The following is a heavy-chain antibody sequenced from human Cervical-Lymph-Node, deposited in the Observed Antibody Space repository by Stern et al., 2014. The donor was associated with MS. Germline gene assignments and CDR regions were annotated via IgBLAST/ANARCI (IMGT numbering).Heavy chain of an antibody. CDR3: ARPFYSGSFTGAAY. D-gene: IGHD1-26*01. V-gene: IGHV1-2*02. CDR2: INPRSATT. CDR1: GYTFTDYY. J-gene: IGHJ4*02. Sequence: MQLVESGAEVKKPGASVKVSCRASGYTFTDYYIHWVRQAPGQGLEWMGWINPRSATTNYAQTFQGRVTMTRDTSISTAYVEVSGLRSADTAVYYCARPFYSGSFTGAAYWGQGTLVTVSS.